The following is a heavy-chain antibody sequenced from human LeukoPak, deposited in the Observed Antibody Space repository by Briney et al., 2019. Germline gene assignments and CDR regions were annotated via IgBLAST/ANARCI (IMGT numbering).Heavy chain of an antibody. Sequence: AGGSLRLSCTASGFNFGGYAINWVRQAPGQGLEWVGFIRSKALYGTREYAASVEGRFTISRDDSKGIAYLQMNTLRIEDTAVYYCARDNVNYSAPDYWGQGTLVTVSS. CDR2: IRSKALYGTR. CDR1: GFNFGGYA. D-gene: IGHD1-7*01. J-gene: IGHJ4*02. CDR3: ARDNVNYSAPDY. V-gene: IGHV3-49*04.